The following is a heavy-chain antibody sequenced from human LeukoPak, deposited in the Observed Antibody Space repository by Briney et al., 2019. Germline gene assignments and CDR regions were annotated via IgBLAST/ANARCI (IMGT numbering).Heavy chain of an antibody. Sequence: PGGSLRLSCAASGFTFSSYAMSWVRQAPGKGLEWVSVISSSADRTYYADSVKGRFTISRDNFENTLYLQMNSLRAEDTAVYYCAEDRRFFDYWGQGTLVTVSS. J-gene: IGHJ4*02. D-gene: IGHD3-16*01. CDR2: ISSSADRT. CDR3: AEDRRFFDY. CDR1: GFTFSSYA. V-gene: IGHV3-23*01.